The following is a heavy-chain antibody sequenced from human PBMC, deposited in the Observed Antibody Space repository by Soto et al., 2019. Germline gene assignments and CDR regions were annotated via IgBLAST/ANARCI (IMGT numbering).Heavy chain of an antibody. Sequence: QVHLVQSGAEVKKPGASVKVSCKGSGYTFTSYGITWVRQAPGQGLEWMGLISAHNGNTNYAQKLPGRVSVTRDTSTSRAYTELRSLRSDDTAVYYCARGRYGDYWGQGALVTVSS. V-gene: IGHV1-18*01. CDR1: GYTFTSYG. CDR3: ARGRYGDY. D-gene: IGHD1-1*01. J-gene: IGHJ4*02. CDR2: ISAHNGNT.